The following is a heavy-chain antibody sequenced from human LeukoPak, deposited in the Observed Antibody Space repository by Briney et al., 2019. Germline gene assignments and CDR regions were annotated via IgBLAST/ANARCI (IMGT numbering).Heavy chain of an antibody. Sequence: PGGSLRLSCAASRFTFSTYSMNWVRQAPGKGLEWVSSISSDSNYIYYADSLKGRFTISRDNAKNSLYLQMISLRAEDTAVYYCARDSYYYYGMDVWGQGTTVTVSS. CDR1: RFTFSTYS. J-gene: IGHJ6*02. CDR3: ARDSYYYYGMDV. V-gene: IGHV3-21*04. CDR2: ISSDSNYI.